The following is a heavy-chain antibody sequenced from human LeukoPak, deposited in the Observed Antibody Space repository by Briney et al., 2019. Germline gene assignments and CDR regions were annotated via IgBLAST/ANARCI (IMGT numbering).Heavy chain of an antibody. CDR1: GFTFRSYG. V-gene: IGHV3-33*03. D-gene: IGHD6-13*01. J-gene: IGHJ4*02. Sequence: PGGSLRLSCAASGFTFRSYGMHWVRQAPDKGLEWVAVIWYDGSNIQYGDFVKGRFTIYRDNAKNSLYLQMNSLRAEDTAVYYCAGTGPEYSSSWYFDYWGQGPLVTVSS. CDR3: AGTGPEYSSSWYFDY. CDR2: IWYDGSNI.